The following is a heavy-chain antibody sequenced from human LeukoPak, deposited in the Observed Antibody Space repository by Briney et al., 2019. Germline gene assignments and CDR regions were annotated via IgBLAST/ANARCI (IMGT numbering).Heavy chain of an antibody. CDR3: ARFSDFWSGYYRHDAFDI. D-gene: IGHD3-3*01. Sequence: SSETLSLTCNVSGGSISSWFWNWIRQPPGKGLEGIGYIYHSGTTKYNPSLKSRVTISIDTSKNQFSLRLSSVTAADTAVYYCARFSDFWSGYYRHDAFDIWGQGTTVTVSS. J-gene: IGHJ3*02. V-gene: IGHV4-59*01. CDR2: IYHSGTT. CDR1: GGSISSWF.